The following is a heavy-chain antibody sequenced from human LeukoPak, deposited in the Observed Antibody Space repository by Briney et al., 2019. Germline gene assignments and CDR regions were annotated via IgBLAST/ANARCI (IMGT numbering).Heavy chain of an antibody. Sequence: GSLRLSCAASGFTFSSYWMSWVRQAPGKGLEWIGYIYYSGSTNYNPSLKSRVTISVDTSKNQFSLKLRSVTAADTAVYHCARGLGYCDSSVGYWGQGTLVTVSS. CDR2: IYYSGST. V-gene: IGHV4-59*01. J-gene: IGHJ4*02. CDR1: GFTFSSYW. D-gene: IGHD3-22*01. CDR3: ARGLGYCDSSVGY.